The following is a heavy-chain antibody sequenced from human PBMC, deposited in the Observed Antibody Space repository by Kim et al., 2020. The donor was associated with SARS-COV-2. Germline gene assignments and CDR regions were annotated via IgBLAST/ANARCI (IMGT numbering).Heavy chain of an antibody. CDR3: ARVRTLSTTASIKSDY. Sequence: GGSLRLSCAASGFTFSTYSMNWVRQAPGKGLEWVSSISSSSGSIYYADSVKGRFTISRDNAKSSLYLQMNSLRAEDTAVYYCARVRTLSTTASIKSDYWGQGAPVTVSS. CDR2: ISSSSGSI. J-gene: IGHJ4*02. V-gene: IGHV3-21*01. D-gene: IGHD1-1*01. CDR1: GFTFSTYS.